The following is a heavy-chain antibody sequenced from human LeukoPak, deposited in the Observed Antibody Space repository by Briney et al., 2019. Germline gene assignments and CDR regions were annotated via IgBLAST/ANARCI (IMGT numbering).Heavy chain of an antibody. CDR1: GFTFSNYA. J-gene: IGHJ5*02. CDR3: AREAESYYGSGGARGFDP. Sequence: AGSLRLSCAASGFTFSNYAMHWVRQAPGKGLEWVAVISYDGSDKHYADSVKGRFTISRDNSKNTLYLQMNSLRTEDTAVYYCAREAESYYGSGGARGFDPWGQGTLVTVSS. V-gene: IGHV3-30-3*01. CDR2: ISYDGSDK. D-gene: IGHD3-10*01.